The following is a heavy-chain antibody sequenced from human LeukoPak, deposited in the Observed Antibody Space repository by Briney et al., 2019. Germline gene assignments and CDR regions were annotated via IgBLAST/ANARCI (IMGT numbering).Heavy chain of an antibody. J-gene: IGHJ3*02. Sequence: ASVKVSCKASGYTFTSYYMHWVRQAPGQGLEWMGIINPSGGTTIYAQRFQGRVTMTRDTSTSTVYMELSSLKYEDTAVYYCARRRGGQYEDGFDIWGQRTMVTVSS. CDR1: GYTFTSYY. CDR3: ARRRGGQYEDGFDI. D-gene: IGHD2-8*01. CDR2: INPSGGTT. V-gene: IGHV1-46*01.